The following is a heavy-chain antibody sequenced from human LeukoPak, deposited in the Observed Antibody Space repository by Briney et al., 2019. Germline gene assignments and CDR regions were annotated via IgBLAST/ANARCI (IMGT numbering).Heavy chain of an antibody. J-gene: IGHJ3*02. CDR3: AKDTCRGYVCAFDI. Sequence: GGSLRLSCAASGFSVSDSYMSWVRQAPGKGLEWLSVMYTGGSTYYADSVKGRFTISRDNSKNTLYLQMNSLRAEDTAVYYCAKDTCRGYVCAFDIWGQGTMVTVSS. D-gene: IGHD2-15*01. CDR2: MYTGGST. V-gene: IGHV3-53*01. CDR1: GFSVSDSY.